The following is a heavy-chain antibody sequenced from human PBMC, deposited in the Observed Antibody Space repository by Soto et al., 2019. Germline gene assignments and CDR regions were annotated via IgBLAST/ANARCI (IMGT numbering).Heavy chain of an antibody. Sequence: ASVKVSCKASGYTFTSYAMHWVRQAPGQGLEWMGWISGYNGNTNYPQKFQGRVTMTTDTSRSTAYMELRSLRFEDTAVYYCARGAHGSGYAVYWGQGALVTVSS. J-gene: IGHJ4*02. V-gene: IGHV1-18*01. CDR2: ISGYNGNT. CDR1: GYTFTSYA. D-gene: IGHD3-3*01. CDR3: ARGAHGSGYAVY.